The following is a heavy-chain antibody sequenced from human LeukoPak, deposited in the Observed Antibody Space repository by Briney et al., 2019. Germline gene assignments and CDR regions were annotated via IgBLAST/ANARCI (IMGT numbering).Heavy chain of an antibody. D-gene: IGHD2-8*01. CDR2: INPSGGNA. Sequence: ASVKVSCKASGYTFTSYGISWVRQAPGQGLEWMGIINPSGGNANYAQKFQGRVIMTRDTSTSTVYMEISSLRSEDTALYYCARQRGGQYEDGFDMWGQGTMVTVSS. CDR3: ARQRGGQYEDGFDM. CDR1: GYTFTSYG. V-gene: IGHV1-46*01. J-gene: IGHJ3*02.